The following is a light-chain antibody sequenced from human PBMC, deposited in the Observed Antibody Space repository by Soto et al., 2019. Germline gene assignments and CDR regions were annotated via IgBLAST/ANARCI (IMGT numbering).Light chain of an antibody. CDR1: RNINNL. Sequence: DIQITHSPSTLSASVGDRVAITCRASRNINNLLAWYQQKPGKAPKLLIYKASSLESGVPSRFSGSGSGTEFTLTISSLQPDDFATYYCQRYYSFPLTFGGGTKVEIK. J-gene: IGKJ4*01. V-gene: IGKV1-5*03. CDR3: QRYYSFPLT. CDR2: KAS.